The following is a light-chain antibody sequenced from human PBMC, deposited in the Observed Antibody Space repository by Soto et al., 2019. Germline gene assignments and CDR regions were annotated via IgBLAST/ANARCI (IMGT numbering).Light chain of an antibody. V-gene: IGKV3-20*01. Sequence: IVLTQSPGTLSLSPGEGATLSCRLSQSITNTYLAWYQQKPGQAPRLLIHGASGRATGIPDRFSGSGSGTDFTLTISGLEPEDFAVYFCQYYGSSPQTFGQGTKVEVK. CDR3: QYYGSSPQT. CDR1: QSITNTY. CDR2: GAS. J-gene: IGKJ1*01.